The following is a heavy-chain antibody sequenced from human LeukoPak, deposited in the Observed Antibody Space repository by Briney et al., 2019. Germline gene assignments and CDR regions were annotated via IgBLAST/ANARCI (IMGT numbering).Heavy chain of an antibody. CDR2: ISGSGGST. J-gene: IGHJ4*02. D-gene: IGHD6-19*01. Sequence: GSLRLSCAASGFTFSSYAMSWVRQAPGKGLEWVSAISGSGGSTYYADSVKGRFTISRDNSKNTLYLQMNSLRAEDTAVYYCAKDQFYSSGWTLFYYWGQGTLVTVSS. CDR3: AKDQFYSSGWTLFYY. CDR1: GFTFSSYA. V-gene: IGHV3-23*01.